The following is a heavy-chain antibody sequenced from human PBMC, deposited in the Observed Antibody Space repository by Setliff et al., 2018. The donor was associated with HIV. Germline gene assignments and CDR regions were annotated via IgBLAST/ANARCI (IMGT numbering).Heavy chain of an antibody. V-gene: IGHV4-39*01. D-gene: IGHD3-16*01. J-gene: IGHJ6*03. Sequence: SETLSLTCTVSGGSISSTSYYWGWIRQPPGTGLEWIGSISSSGNTYYNPSLKSRVTTSVDTSKNQFSLNLSSVTAADTAVYYCARRSPGGGYYMDVWGKGTTVTVSS. CDR3: ARRSPGGGYYMDV. CDR2: ISSSGNT. CDR1: GGSISSTSYY.